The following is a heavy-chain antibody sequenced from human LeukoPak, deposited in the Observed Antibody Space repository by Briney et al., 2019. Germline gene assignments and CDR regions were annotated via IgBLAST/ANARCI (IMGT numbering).Heavy chain of an antibody. CDR3: ARYIWGSYPTFEDY. CDR2: IYYSGST. D-gene: IGHD3-16*02. V-gene: IGHV4-39*07. J-gene: IGHJ4*02. CDR1: GGSISSSSYY. Sequence: PSETLSLTCTVSGGSISSSSYYWGWIRQTPGKGLEWIGSIYYSGSTYYNPSLKSRVTISVDTSKNQFSLKLSSVTAADTAVYYCARYIWGSYPTFEDYWGQGTLVTVSS.